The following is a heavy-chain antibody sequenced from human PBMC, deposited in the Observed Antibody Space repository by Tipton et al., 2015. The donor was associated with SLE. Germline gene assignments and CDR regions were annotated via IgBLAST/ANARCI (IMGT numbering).Heavy chain of an antibody. Sequence: SLRLSCAASGFIFTIYDMSWVRQAPGKGLEWVSVISGSGGSTYYADSVKGRFTISRDNSKNTLYLQMNSLRAVDTAVYYCAKKASGFPYWGQGTLVTVSS. CDR1: GFIFTIYD. CDR3: AKKASGFPY. D-gene: IGHD6-19*01. CDR2: ISGSGGST. J-gene: IGHJ4*02. V-gene: IGHV3-23*01.